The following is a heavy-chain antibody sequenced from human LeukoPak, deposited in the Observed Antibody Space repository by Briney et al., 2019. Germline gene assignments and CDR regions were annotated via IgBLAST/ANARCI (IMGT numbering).Heavy chain of an antibody. V-gene: IGHV4-4*07. D-gene: IGHD5-18*01. J-gene: IGHJ6*03. CDR2: IYTSGST. CDR3: ARDRTVDTARPGYYYYMDV. CDR1: GGSTSSYY. Sequence: SETLSLTCTVSGGSTSSYYWSWIRQPAGKGLEWIGRIYTSGSTNYNPSLKSRVTISVDKSKNQFSLKLSSVTAADTAVYYCARDRTVDTARPGYYYYMDVWGKGTTVTVSS.